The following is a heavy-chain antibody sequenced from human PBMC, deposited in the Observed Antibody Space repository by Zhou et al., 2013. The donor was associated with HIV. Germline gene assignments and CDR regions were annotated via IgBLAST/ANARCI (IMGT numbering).Heavy chain of an antibody. V-gene: IGHV1-18*01. Sequence: QVHLVQSGAEVKKPGASVKVSCKASGYTFSTYDVSWVRQAPGQGLEWMGWITPYSGNAYYARKVQGRVTLTADTATSTAYMELRSLRSDDTAVYYCARRNTSVRGVITTRYYYGMDVWGQGTTVAVSS. J-gene: IGHJ6*02. CDR3: ARRNTSVRGVITTRYYYGMDV. D-gene: IGHD3-10*01. CDR2: ITPYSGNA. CDR1: GYTFSTYD.